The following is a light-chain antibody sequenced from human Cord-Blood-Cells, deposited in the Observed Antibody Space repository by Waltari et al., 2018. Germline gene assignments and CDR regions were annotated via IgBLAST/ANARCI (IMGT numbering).Light chain of an antibody. V-gene: IGLV3-1*01. CDR2: QDR. CDR1: KLGDKY. Sequence: SYELTQPPSVSVSPGQTASITCSGDKLGDKYACWYQQKPGQSPVLVISQDRKRASGGPARFSGSNSGNAAKLTISGTQAIDKADDYCQAWDSSTVVFGAVTKLTVL. J-gene: IGLJ2*01. CDR3: QAWDSSTVV.